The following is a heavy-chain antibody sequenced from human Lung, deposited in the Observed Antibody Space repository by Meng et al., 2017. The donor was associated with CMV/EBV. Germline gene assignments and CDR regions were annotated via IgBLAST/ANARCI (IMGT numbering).Heavy chain of an antibody. CDR1: DGSIRSSSYY. CDR2: IYYTGSS. J-gene: IGHJ4*02. Sequence: SXTLSLXCTVSDGSIRSSSYYWGWIRQPPGKGLDWIGNIYYTGSSYYNPSLKSRVTISVDTSKNQFSLNLSSVTAADTAVYYCARYRDIVGATGFAYWGQGTXVTVSS. D-gene: IGHD1-26*01. V-gene: IGHV4-39*01. CDR3: ARYRDIVGATGFAY.